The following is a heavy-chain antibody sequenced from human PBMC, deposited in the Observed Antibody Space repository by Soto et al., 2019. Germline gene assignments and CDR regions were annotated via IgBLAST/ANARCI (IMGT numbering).Heavy chain of an antibody. CDR3: ARGLLSPNDY. J-gene: IGHJ4*02. V-gene: IGHV3-23*01. CDR1: GFTFNNYA. CDR2: ISGSGGST. Sequence: EVQLLESGGGLVQPGGSLRLSCAASGFTFNNYAMSWVRQAPGKGLEWVSGISGSGGSTYYADSVKGRFTISRDNSKNTLYLQMNSLRAEDTAVYYCARGLLSPNDYWGQGTLVTVSS. D-gene: IGHD2-2*01.